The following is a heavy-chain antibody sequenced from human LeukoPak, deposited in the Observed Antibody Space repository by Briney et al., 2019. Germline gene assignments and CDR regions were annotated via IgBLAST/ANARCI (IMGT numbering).Heavy chain of an antibody. CDR3: TRSVRNGHIDY. Sequence: ASMKVSCKASGYTFTSYDINWVRQATGQGLEWMGWMNPNSGNTGHAQKFQGRVTMTRSTSISAAYMELSNLRFEDTAVYYCTRSVRNGHIDYWGQGTLVTVSS. V-gene: IGHV1-8*01. CDR1: GYTFTSYD. J-gene: IGHJ4*02. D-gene: IGHD2-21*01. CDR2: MNPNSGNT.